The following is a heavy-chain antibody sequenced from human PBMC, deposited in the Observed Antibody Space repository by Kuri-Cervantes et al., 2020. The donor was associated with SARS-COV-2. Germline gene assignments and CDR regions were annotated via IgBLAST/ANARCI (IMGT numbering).Heavy chain of an antibody. CDR2: ISYDGSNK. D-gene: IGHD4-17*01. Sequence: GGSLRLSCGGSGFIFSKYAMHWVRQAPGKGLEWVAVISYDGSNKYYADSVKGRFTISRDNSKNTLYLQMNSLRAEDTAVYYCARGYSDYGDRYFDLWGRGTPVTVSS. CDR3: ARGYSDYGDRYFDL. V-gene: IGHV3-30*03. J-gene: IGHJ2*01. CDR1: GFIFSKYA.